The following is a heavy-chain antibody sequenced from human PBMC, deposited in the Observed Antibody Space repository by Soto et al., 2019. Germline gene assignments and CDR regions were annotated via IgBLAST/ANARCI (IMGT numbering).Heavy chain of an antibody. CDR1: GFTFSSFN. V-gene: IGHV3-21*01. CDR3: ASRRLGYCTGGTCPEF. CDR2: ISITGNYK. Sequence: EVQLVESGGGLVKPGGSLRLSCAASGFTFSSFNMDWVRQAPGKGPEWVSSISITGNYKYYADSLKGRFTISRDNAQNLLFLQMDSLRPEDTAVYYCASRRLGYCTGGTCPEFWGQGTLVTVTS. D-gene: IGHD2-15*01. J-gene: IGHJ4*02.